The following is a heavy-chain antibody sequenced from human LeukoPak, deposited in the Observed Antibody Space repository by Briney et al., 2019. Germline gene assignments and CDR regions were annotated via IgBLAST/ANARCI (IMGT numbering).Heavy chain of an antibody. CDR1: GFTFSSYG. CDR2: ISYDGSNK. J-gene: IGHJ4*02. D-gene: IGHD2-15*01. Sequence: GGSLRLSCAASGFTFSSYGMHWVRQAPGKGLEWVAVISYDGSNKYYADSVKGRFTISRDNSKNTLYLQMNSLRAEDTAVYYCAKDTAAFVVVVAATPDYGGQGTLVTVSS. V-gene: IGHV3-30*18. CDR3: AKDTAAFVVVVAATPDY.